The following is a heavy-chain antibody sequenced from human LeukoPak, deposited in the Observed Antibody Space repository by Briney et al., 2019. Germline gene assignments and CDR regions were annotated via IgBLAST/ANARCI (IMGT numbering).Heavy chain of an antibody. Sequence: ASVKVSCKASGYTFTSYGISWVRQAPGQGLEWMGWISAYNGNTNYAQKLQGRVTMTTDTSTSTAYMELRSLRSDDTAVYYCARDYEYYYDSSGYYWGDYYYYGMDVWGQGTTVTVSS. J-gene: IGHJ6*02. CDR2: ISAYNGNT. V-gene: IGHV1-18*01. CDR1: GYTFTSYG. D-gene: IGHD3-22*01. CDR3: ARDYEYYYDSSGYYWGDYYYYGMDV.